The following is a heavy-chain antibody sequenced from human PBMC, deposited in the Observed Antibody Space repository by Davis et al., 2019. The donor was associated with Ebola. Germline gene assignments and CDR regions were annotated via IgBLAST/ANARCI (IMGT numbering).Heavy chain of an antibody. J-gene: IGHJ4*02. D-gene: IGHD4-17*01. CDR1: GYTFTGYY. V-gene: IGHV1-18*04. CDR3: ARHYGELNY. CDR2: ISAYNGNT. Sequence: ASVKVSCKASGYTFTGYYMHWVRQAPGQGLEWMGWISAYNGNTNYAQKLQGRVTMTTDTSTSTAYMGLRSLRSDDTAVYYCARHYGELNYWGQGTLVTVSS.